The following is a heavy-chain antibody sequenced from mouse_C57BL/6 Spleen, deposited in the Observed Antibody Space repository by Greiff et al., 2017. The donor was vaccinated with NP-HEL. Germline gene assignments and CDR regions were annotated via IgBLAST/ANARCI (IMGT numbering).Heavy chain of an antibody. D-gene: IGHD1-1*01. CDR3: AREAPYYYGSSYWYFDV. Sequence: DVKLVESGGGLVKPGGSLKLSCAASGFTFSSYAMSWVRQTPEKRLEWVATISDGGSYTYYPDNVKGRFTISRDNAKNNLYLQMSHLKSEDTAMYYCAREAPYYYGSSYWYFDVWGTGTTVTVSS. CDR2: ISDGGSYT. CDR1: GFTFSSYA. V-gene: IGHV5-4*01. J-gene: IGHJ1*03.